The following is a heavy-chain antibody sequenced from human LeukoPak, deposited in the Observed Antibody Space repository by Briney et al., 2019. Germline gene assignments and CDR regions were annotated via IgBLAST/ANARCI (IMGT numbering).Heavy chain of an antibody. CDR1: GVSFSGYY. CDR2: INHSGST. V-gene: IGHV4-34*01. CDR3: ARAPKRWLRLYYFDY. Sequence: SETLSLTCAVYGVSFSGYYWSWIRQPPGKGLEWIGEINHSGSTNYNPSLKSRVTISVDTSKNQFSLKLSSVTAADTAVYYCARAPKRWLRLYYFDYWGQGTLVTVSS. D-gene: IGHD5-24*01. J-gene: IGHJ4*02.